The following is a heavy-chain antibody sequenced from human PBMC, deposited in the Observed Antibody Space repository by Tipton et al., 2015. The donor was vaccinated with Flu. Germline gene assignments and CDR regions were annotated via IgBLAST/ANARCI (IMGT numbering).Heavy chain of an antibody. D-gene: IGHD4-17*01. Sequence: QVQLVQSGAEVKKPGASVKVSCKASGYTFTGYYMHWVRQAPGQGLEWMGRINPNSGGTNYAQKFQGRVTMTRDTSISTAYMELNRLRSDDTAVYYCARGDHVMTTVTTSPDYWGQGTLATVSS. CDR2: INPNSGGT. V-gene: IGHV1-2*06. CDR1: GYTFTGYY. J-gene: IGHJ4*02. CDR3: ARGDHVMTTVTTSPDY.